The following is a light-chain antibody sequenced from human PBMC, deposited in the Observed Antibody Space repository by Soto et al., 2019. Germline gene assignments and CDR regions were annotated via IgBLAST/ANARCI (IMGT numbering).Light chain of an antibody. Sequence: QPALTQPRSVSGSPGQSVTISCTGTSSDFGVYNHVSWYQQYPGKAPKIMIYDVSKRPSGVPDRFSGSKSDNTASLTISGLQAEDEADYYCCSYAGSYTFVFGIGTKVTVL. CDR1: SSDFGVYNH. V-gene: IGLV2-11*01. CDR3: CSYAGSYTFV. CDR2: DVS. J-gene: IGLJ1*01.